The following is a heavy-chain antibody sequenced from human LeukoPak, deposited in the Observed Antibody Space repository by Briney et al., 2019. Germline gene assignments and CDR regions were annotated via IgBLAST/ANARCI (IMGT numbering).Heavy chain of an antibody. J-gene: IGHJ4*02. D-gene: IGHD2-21*02. V-gene: IGHV1-2*02. Sequence: ASVKVSCKASGYTFTGYYMHWVRQAPGQGLEWMGWINPNSGGTNYAQKFQGRVTMTRDTSISTAYMELSRLRSDDTAVYYCARVSVTLRPLDYWGQGTPVTVSS. CDR3: ARVSVTLRPLDY. CDR2: INPNSGGT. CDR1: GYTFTGYY.